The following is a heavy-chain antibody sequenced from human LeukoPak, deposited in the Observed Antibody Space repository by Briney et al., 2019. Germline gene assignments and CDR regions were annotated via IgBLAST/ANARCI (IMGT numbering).Heavy chain of an antibody. D-gene: IGHD2-15*01. Sequence: ASVKVSCKASGYTFTSYYMHWVRQAPGQGLEWMGIINPSGGSTSYAQKFQGRVTMTGDMSTSTVYMELSSLRSEDTAVYYCAREPDCTSGGSCYSIFQHWGQGTLVTVSS. CDR2: INPSGGST. J-gene: IGHJ1*01. CDR1: GYTFTSYY. CDR3: AREPDCTSGGSCYSIFQH. V-gene: IGHV1-46*01.